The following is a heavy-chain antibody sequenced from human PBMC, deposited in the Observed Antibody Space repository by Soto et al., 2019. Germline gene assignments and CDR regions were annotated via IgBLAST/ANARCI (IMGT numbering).Heavy chain of an antibody. CDR1: GGTFSSYA. Sequence: SVKVSCKASGGTFSSYAISWVRQAPGQGLEWMGGIIPIFGTANYAQKFQGRVTIIADESTSTAYMELSSLRSEDTAVYYCATEYDSSGYYYSAYFDYWGQATLVTVSS. CDR3: ATEYDSSGYYYSAYFDY. CDR2: IIPIFGTA. D-gene: IGHD3-22*01. V-gene: IGHV1-69*13. J-gene: IGHJ4*02.